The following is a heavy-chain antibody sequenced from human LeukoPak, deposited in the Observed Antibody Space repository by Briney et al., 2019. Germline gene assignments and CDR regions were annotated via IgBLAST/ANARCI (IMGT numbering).Heavy chain of an antibody. Sequence: SETLSLTCAVSGVSISSSNWWSWVRQPPGKGLAWIGYIYYSGSTYYNPSLKSRVTISVDTSKNEFSLKLSSVTAADTAVYYCAREFWSGSYSDKWGQGTLVTVSS. V-gene: IGHV4-30-4*01. J-gene: IGHJ4*02. D-gene: IGHD3-3*01. CDR1: GVSISSSNW. CDR2: IYYSGST. CDR3: AREFWSGSYSDK.